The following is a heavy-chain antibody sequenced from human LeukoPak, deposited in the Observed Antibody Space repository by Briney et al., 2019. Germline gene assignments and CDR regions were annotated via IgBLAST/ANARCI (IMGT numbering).Heavy chain of an antibody. CDR3: ARDGFPSYDILTGYPSRVVTEARHYMDV. V-gene: IGHV3-74*01. CDR1: GFTFSSYW. CDR2: INSDGSST. J-gene: IGHJ6*03. D-gene: IGHD3-9*01. Sequence: LSGGSLRLSCAASGFTFSSYWMHWVRQAPGKGLVWVSRINSDGSSTSYADSVKGRFSISRDNAKNTLYLQMNSLRAEDTAVYYCARDGFPSYDILTGYPSRVVTEARHYMDVWGKGTTVTVSS.